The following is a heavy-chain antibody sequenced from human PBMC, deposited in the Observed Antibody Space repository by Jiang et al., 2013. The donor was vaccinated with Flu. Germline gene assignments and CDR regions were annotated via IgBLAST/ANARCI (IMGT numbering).Heavy chain of an antibody. Sequence: VQLLESGGGVVQPGRSLRLSCAASGFTFSSYAMHWVRQAPGKGLEWVAVISYDGSNKYYADSVKGRFTISRDNSKNTLYLQMNSLRAEDTAVYYCAKGRRIPAAILDFDYWGQGTLVTVSS. J-gene: IGHJ4*02. CDR3: AKGRRIPAAILDFDY. D-gene: IGHD2-2*01. CDR1: GFTFSSYA. V-gene: IGHV3-30*07. CDR2: ISYDGSNK.